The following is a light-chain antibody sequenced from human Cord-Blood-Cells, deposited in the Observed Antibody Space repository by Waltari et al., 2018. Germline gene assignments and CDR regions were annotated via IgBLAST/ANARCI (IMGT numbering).Light chain of an antibody. CDR1: SSDVGSYNL. V-gene: IGLV2-23*02. CDR3: CSYAGSSLVV. J-gene: IGLJ2*01. CDR2: EVS. Sequence: QSALTQPASLSGSPGQSITISCTGTSSDVGSYNLVSWYQQHPGKAPKLIIYEVSKRPSGVSNRFSGSKSGNTASLTISGLQAEDEADYYCCSYAGSSLVVFGGGTKLTVL.